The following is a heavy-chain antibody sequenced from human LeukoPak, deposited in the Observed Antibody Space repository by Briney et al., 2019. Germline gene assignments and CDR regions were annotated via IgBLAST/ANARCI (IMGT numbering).Heavy chain of an antibody. CDR2: IEQDGSEK. D-gene: IGHD6-13*01. Sequence: GRSLRLSCAASGFTLSSNWMTWVRQAPGKGLEWVANIEQDGSEKYYVDSVKGRFTISRDNAKNSLYLQMNSLRAEDTAVYYCARGRYSSTWLDYWGQGTLVTVSS. CDR3: ARGRYSSTWLDY. V-gene: IGHV3-7*01. J-gene: IGHJ4*02. CDR1: GFTLSSNW.